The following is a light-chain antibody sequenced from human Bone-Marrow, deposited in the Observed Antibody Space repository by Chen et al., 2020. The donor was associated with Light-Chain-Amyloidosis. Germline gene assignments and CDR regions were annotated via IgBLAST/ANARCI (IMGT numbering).Light chain of an antibody. CDR1: QSISSTY. CDR2: GPS. J-gene: IGKJ1*01. V-gene: IGKV3-20*01. CDR3: QQFAASPRT. Sequence: EIVLTQSPGTLSLSPGERATLSCRASQSISSTYLAWYQQNPGQAPRLLIFGPSGRATGIPDWFSGSGSGTDVTLTISRLEPEDFAVYYCQQFAASPRTFGQGTKVEI.